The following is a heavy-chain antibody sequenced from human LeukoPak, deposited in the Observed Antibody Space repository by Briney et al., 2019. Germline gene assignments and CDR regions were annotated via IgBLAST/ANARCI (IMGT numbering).Heavy chain of an antibody. CDR1: GFTFSNYA. D-gene: IGHD2/OR15-2a*01. Sequence: GGSLRLSCAAPGFTFSNYAMTWVRQAPGKGLEWVSTISDSGVGTYYADSVKGRFTISRDNSKNTLYLQMNSLRAEDTAVYYCAKLLVAYWGQGTLVTVSS. V-gene: IGHV3-23*01. J-gene: IGHJ4*02. CDR3: AKLLVAY. CDR2: ISDSGVGT.